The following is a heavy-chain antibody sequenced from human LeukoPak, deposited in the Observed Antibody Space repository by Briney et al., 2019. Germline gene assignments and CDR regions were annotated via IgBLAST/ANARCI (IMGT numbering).Heavy chain of an antibody. Sequence: GESLKISCKGSGYSFTSHWIAWVRQMPGEGLEWMGIIYPGDSDTTYSPSFQGQVTISADKSISTAYLQWSSLKASDTAMYYCARQDVDGDYEAGWFDPWGQGTLVTVSS. V-gene: IGHV5-51*01. D-gene: IGHD4-17*01. CDR3: ARQDVDGDYEAGWFDP. J-gene: IGHJ5*02. CDR2: IYPGDSDT. CDR1: GYSFTSHW.